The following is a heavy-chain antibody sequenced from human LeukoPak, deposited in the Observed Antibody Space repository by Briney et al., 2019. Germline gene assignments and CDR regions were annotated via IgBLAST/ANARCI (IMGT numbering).Heavy chain of an antibody. CDR2: INHSGST. V-gene: IGHV4-34*01. J-gene: IGHJ5*02. Sequence: ETLSLTCAVYGGSFSGYYWSWIRQPPGKGLEWIGEINHSGSTNYNPSLKSRVTISVDTSKNQFSLKLSSVTAADTAVYYCSRESGPYCPFGHWGQGTLVAVTS. D-gene: IGHD1-26*01. CDR3: SRESGPYCPFGH. CDR1: GGSFSGYY.